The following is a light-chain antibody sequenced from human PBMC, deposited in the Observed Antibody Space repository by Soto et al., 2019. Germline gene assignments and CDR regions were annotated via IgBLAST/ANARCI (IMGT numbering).Light chain of an antibody. Sequence: DIVMTQSPESLAVSLGERATINCKSSQSILYRSNNKNYLAWYQLKSGQPPKLLISWASTRESGVPDRFSGSGSGTDFTLTISSLQAEDVAVYYCQQYYSTLTWTFCQGTKVEIK. CDR1: QSILYRSNNKNY. V-gene: IGKV4-1*01. CDR3: QQYYSTLTWT. J-gene: IGKJ1*01. CDR2: WAS.